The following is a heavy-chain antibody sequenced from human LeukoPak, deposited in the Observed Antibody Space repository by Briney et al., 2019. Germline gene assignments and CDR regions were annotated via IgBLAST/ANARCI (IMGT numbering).Heavy chain of an antibody. Sequence: SETLSLTCTVSGGSFSSYYWTWIRQPAGKGLEWIGRIYNSGTTNFSPSLESRVTMSLDTSKNRFSLSLSSVTAADTAVYYCARDRLGATGHWRIDVWGRGTLVTVSS. CDR2: IYNSGTT. J-gene: IGHJ2*01. CDR3: ARDRLGATGHWRIDV. D-gene: IGHD1-26*01. CDR1: GGSFSSYY. V-gene: IGHV4-4*07.